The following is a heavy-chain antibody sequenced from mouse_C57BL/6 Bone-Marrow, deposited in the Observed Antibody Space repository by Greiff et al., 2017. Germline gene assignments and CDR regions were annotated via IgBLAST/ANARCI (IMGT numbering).Heavy chain of an antibody. J-gene: IGHJ2*01. CDR1: GFTFSSYA. CDR2: ISDGGSYT. CDR3: ARDVYYCDY. Sequence: EVQVVESGGGLVKPGGSLKLSCAASGFTFSSYALSWVRQPPDKRLEWVATISDGGSYTYSPDNVKGRFTISRDNAKNNLYLQMSHRKSEDTAMYDCARDVYYCDYWGQGTTLTVSS. V-gene: IGHV5-4*01.